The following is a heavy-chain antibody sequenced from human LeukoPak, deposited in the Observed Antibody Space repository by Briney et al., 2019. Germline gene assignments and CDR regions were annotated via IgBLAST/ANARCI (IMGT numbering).Heavy chain of an antibody. V-gene: IGHV3-30*02. CDR2: IRYDGSNE. CDR1: GFSFNIYG. Sequence: GGSLRLSCTPSGFSFNIYGMHWVRQAPGKGLEWVAFIRYDGSNEYYADSVKGRFTISRDNSKSTLYLQMNSLRAEDTAVYYCARLELRFLEWLWLDAFDIWGQGTMVTVSS. J-gene: IGHJ3*02. CDR3: ARLELRFLEWLWLDAFDI. D-gene: IGHD3-3*01.